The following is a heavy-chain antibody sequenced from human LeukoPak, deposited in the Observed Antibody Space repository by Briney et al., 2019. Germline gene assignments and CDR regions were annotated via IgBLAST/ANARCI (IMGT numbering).Heavy chain of an antibody. D-gene: IGHD3-10*01. CDR1: GGSISSSSYY. CDR2: IYYSGST. J-gene: IGHJ5*02. V-gene: IGHV4-39*07. CDR3: ARDPAPFYGSGSGWFDP. Sequence: SETLSLTCTVSGGSISSSSYYWGWIRQPPGKGPEWIGSIYYSGSTNYNPSLKSRVTISLDTSKNQFSLKLTSVTAADTAVYYCARDPAPFYGSGSGWFDPWGQGTLVTVSS.